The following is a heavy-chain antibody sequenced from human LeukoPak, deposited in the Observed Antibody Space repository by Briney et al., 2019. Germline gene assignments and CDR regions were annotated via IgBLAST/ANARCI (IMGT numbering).Heavy chain of an antibody. D-gene: IGHD6-13*01. CDR1: EFTFSNYA. CDR2: ISHDGSVD. V-gene: IGHV3-30-3*01. CDR3: AKGPPDSSTWYKRTEG. J-gene: IGHJ4*02. Sequence: PGGYLRLSCAASEFTFSNYAMDWVRQAPGKGLEWVAFISHDGSVDYYADSVKGRFTISRDNSKNTLYLQMNSLRAEDTAIYYCAKGPPDSSTWYKRTEGWGQGTLVTVSS.